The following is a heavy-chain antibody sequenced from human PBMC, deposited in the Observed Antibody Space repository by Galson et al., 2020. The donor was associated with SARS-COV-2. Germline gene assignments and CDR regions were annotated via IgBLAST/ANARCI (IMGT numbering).Heavy chain of an antibody. CDR1: GGSFSGYY. CDR2: INHSGST. CDR3: ARETVGSGWGGVDY. J-gene: IGHJ4*02. Sequence: SETLSLTCAVYGGSFSGYYWSWIRQPPGKGLEWIGEINHSGSTNYNPSLKSRVTISVDTSKNQFSLKLSSVTAADTAVYYCARETVGSGWGGVDYWGQGTLVTVSS. V-gene: IGHV4-34*01. D-gene: IGHD6-19*01.